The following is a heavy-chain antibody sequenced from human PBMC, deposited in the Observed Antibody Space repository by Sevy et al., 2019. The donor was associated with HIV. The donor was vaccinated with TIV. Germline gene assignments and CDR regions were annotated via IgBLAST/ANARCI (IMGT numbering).Heavy chain of an antibody. CDR1: GGSISSYY. CDR2: IYYSGST. CDR3: ARGGTGTLDY. D-gene: IGHD1-1*01. V-gene: IGHV4-59*13. J-gene: IGHJ4*02. Sequence: SETMSLTCTVSGGSISSYYWSWIRQPPGKGLEWIGYIYYSGSTNYNPSLKSRVTISVDTSKNQFSLKLSSVTAADTAVYYCARGGTGTLDYWGQGTLVTVSS.